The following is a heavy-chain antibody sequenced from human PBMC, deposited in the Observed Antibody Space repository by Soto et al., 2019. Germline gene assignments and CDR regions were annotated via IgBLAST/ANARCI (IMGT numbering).Heavy chain of an antibody. CDR3: ATGGGWLPDT. CDR2: IDHRGTT. Sequence: QAQLHESGPGLVKPSETLSLSCTVSGASVNSNYWSWIRPSPGKGLEWIGYIDHRGTTNYNPSLKSRVTISSDTPKNQFSLRLSSVTAVDTAVYYCATGGGWLPDTWGQGTLVTVSS. V-gene: IGHV4-59*02. J-gene: IGHJ4*02. D-gene: IGHD5-12*01. CDR1: GASVNSNY.